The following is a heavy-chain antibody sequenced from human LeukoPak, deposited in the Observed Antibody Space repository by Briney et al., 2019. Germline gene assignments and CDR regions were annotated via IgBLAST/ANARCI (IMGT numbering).Heavy chain of an antibody. D-gene: IGHD3-3*01. Sequence: PGGSLRLSCAASGFTFSSYSMNWVRQAPGKGLEWVSSIDFTSRYIYNADSVKGRFTTSRDNAKNSLYLQMSSLRAEDTAVYYCVTGGHYSGTWGQGSLVTVSS. CDR2: IDFTSRYI. CDR3: VTGGHYSGT. CDR1: GFTFSSYS. V-gene: IGHV3-21*01. J-gene: IGHJ5*02.